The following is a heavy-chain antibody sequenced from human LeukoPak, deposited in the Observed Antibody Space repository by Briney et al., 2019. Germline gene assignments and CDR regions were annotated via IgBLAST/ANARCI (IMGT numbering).Heavy chain of an antibody. D-gene: IGHD3-10*01. CDR3: ARWLITMVRGAKNWFDP. CDR2: IKQDGSEK. CDR1: GFTFSSYW. Sequence: PGGSLRLSCAASGFTFSSYWMSWVRQAPGKGLEWVANIKQDGSEKYYVDSVKGRFTISRDNAKNSLYLQMNSLRAEDTAVYHCARWLITMVRGAKNWFDPWGQGTLVTVSS. J-gene: IGHJ5*02. V-gene: IGHV3-7*01.